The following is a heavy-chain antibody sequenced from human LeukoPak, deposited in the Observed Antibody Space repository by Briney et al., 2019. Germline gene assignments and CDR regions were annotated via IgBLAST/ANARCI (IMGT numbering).Heavy chain of an antibody. Sequence: GGSLRLSCAASGFTFSSYGMHWVRQAPGKGLEWVAFIRYDGSNKYYADSVKGRFTISRDNSKNTLYLQMNSLRAEDTAVYYCAKDTYYYDSSPFFDYWGQGTLVTVSS. D-gene: IGHD3-22*01. CDR3: AKDTYYYDSSPFFDY. J-gene: IGHJ4*02. CDR2: IRYDGSNK. CDR1: GFTFSSYG. V-gene: IGHV3-30*02.